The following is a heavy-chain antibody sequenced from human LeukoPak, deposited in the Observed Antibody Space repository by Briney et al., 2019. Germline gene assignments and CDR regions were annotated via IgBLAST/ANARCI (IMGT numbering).Heavy chain of an antibody. V-gene: IGHV5-51*01. J-gene: IGHJ4*02. Sequence: GESLKISCKGSGYSFISYWIGWVRQMPGKGLEWMGIIYPGDSDTRYSPSFQGQVTISADKSLSTAYLQWSSLKASDTAVYYCARRSCSGGSCYGDYWLRGTIVTVSS. D-gene: IGHD2-15*01. CDR2: IYPGDSDT. CDR3: ARRSCSGGSCYGDY. CDR1: GYSFISYW.